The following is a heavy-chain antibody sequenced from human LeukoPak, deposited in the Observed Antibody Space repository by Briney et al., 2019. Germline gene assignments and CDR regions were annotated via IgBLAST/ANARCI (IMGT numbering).Heavy chain of an antibody. J-gene: IGHJ4*02. CDR3: ARARYTGSYSLFDY. Sequence: SETLSLTCTVSGGSISSDSYYWSWTRQHPGKGLEWIGCIYYSRSTYYDPSLKSRVTMSVDTSKNQFSLRLTSVTAADTAVYYCARARYTGSYSLFDYWGQGTLVTVSS. CDR2: IYYSRST. CDR1: GGSISSDSYY. D-gene: IGHD1-26*01. V-gene: IGHV4-30-4*08.